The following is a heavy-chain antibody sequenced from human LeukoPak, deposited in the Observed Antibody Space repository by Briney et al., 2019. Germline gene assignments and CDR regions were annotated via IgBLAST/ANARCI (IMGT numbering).Heavy chain of an antibody. CDR1: GFTFSSYW. CDR3: AKATDDYSRRGIDY. Sequence: GGSLRLSCAASGFTFSSYWMHWVRQAPGKGLVWVSRINSDGSSTSYADSVKGRFTISRDNSKNTLFLQMNSLRAEDTAIYYCAKATDDYSRRGIDYWGQGTLVTVSS. D-gene: IGHD4-11*01. J-gene: IGHJ4*02. CDR2: INSDGSST. V-gene: IGHV3-74*01.